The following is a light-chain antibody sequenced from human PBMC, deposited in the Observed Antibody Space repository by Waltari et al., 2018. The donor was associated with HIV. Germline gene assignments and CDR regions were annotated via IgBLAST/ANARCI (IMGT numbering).Light chain of an antibody. V-gene: IGLV3-1*01. CDR3: QACGSSTALYV. Sequence: SDDLTQPPSVSVSPGQTASITCSGHTLSNKFVSWYQQKPGQSPLLVIYQDSKRPSGIPERFSGSNSGDTATLTISGTQTMDEADYYWQACGSSTALYVFGTGTKVTVL. CDR1: TLSNKF. CDR2: QDS. J-gene: IGLJ1*01.